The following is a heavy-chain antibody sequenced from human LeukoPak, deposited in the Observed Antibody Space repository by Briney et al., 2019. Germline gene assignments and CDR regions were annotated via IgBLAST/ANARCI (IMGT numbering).Heavy chain of an antibody. Sequence: PGGSLRLSCAAPGFTFSSYSMNWVRQAPGKGLEWVSSISSSTSYIYYADSVKGRFTISRDNAKNSLYLQMNSLRAEDTAVYYCAFNSGYSSAWSPDYWGQGTLVTVSS. J-gene: IGHJ4*02. D-gene: IGHD6-19*01. CDR3: AFNSGYSSAWSPDY. CDR1: GFTFSSYS. V-gene: IGHV3-21*01. CDR2: ISSSTSYI.